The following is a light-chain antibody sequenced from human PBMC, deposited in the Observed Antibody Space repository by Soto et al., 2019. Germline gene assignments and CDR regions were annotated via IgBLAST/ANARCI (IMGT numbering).Light chain of an antibody. J-gene: IGKJ1*01. V-gene: IGKV3-11*01. Sequence: EIVLTQSPAILSMSPGERATLSCRASQSVSSYFAWYQQKPGQAPRLLIYDASNRATGVRARFSGSGSGTDFTLTISSLEPEDFAVYYCQQRRYWPVTFGQGTKVEIK. CDR3: QQRRYWPVT. CDR2: DAS. CDR1: QSVSSY.